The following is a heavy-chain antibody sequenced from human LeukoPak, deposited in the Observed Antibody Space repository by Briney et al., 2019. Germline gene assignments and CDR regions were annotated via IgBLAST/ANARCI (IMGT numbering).Heavy chain of an antibody. D-gene: IGHD3-22*01. V-gene: IGHV1-8*02. CDR3: ARDSNYYDSSGYYGGLGY. Sequence: GASVKVSCTASGYTFTSYDINWVRQATGQGLEWMGWMNPNSGNTGYAQKFQGRVTMTRNTSISTAYMELSSLRSEDTAVYYCARDSNYYDSSGYYGGLGYWGQGTLVTVSS. CDR1: GYTFTSYD. CDR2: MNPNSGNT. J-gene: IGHJ4*02.